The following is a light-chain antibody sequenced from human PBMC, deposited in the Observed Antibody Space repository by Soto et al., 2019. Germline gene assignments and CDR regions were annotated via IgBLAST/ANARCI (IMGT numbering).Light chain of an antibody. Sequence: DIQMTQSPSILSASIGDRVTITCRASQYISSWLAWYQQKPGKAPKLLMFDTFSLESGVPSRFSGSRAGTEFTLTTSSLQPDDYATYYCQQYNSYSPLTFGGGTKVEIK. V-gene: IGKV1-5*01. CDR3: QQYNSYSPLT. CDR1: QYISSW. CDR2: DTF. J-gene: IGKJ4*01.